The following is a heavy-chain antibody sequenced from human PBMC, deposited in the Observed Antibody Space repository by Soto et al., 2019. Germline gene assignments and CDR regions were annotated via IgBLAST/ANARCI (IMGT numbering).Heavy chain of an antibody. CDR1: GYTFTGYY. CDR3: ARGDQSGDDWDVLPGYLDTHHWFDP. CDR2: INPNSGGT. V-gene: IGHV1-2*04. D-gene: IGHD3-9*01. J-gene: IGHJ5*02. Sequence: QVQLVQSGAEVKKPGASLKVSCKASGYTFTGYYMHWVRQAPGQGLEWMGWINPNSGGTNFAQKFQGWVTMTTDTSSRRADMVLSRLRSDDTAVYYCARGDQSGDDWDVLPGYLDTHHWFDPWGQGTLVTVSS.